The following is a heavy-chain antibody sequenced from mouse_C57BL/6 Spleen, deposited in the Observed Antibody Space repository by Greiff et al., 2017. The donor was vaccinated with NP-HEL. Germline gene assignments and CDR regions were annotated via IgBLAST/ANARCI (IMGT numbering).Heavy chain of an antibody. J-gene: IGHJ2*01. CDR1: GYTFTSYG. D-gene: IGHD4-1*01. V-gene: IGHV1-81*01. CDR3: ARRWDEGYFDY. Sequence: VQLQQSGAELARPGASVKLSCKASGYTFTSYGISWVKQRTGQGLEWIGEIYPRSGNTYYNEKFKGKATLTADKSSSTAYMELRSLTSEDSAVYFCARRWDEGYFDYWGQGTTLTGSS. CDR2: IYPRSGNT.